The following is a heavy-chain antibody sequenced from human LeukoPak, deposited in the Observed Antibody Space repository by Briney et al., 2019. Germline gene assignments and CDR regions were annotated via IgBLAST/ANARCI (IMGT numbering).Heavy chain of an antibody. J-gene: IGHJ4*02. CDR3: ARNYDFWSGYLDY. Sequence: SQTLSLTCTVSGGSISSGGYYWSWIRQPPGKGLEWIGYIYYSGSTNYNPSLKSRVTISVDTSKNQFSLKLTSVTAADTAVYCARNYDFWSGYLDYWGQGTLVTVSS. D-gene: IGHD3-3*01. CDR2: IYYSGST. V-gene: IGHV4-61*08. CDR1: GGSISSGGYY.